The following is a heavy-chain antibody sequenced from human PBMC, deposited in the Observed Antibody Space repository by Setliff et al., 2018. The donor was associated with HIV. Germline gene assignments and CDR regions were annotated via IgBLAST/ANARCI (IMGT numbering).Heavy chain of an antibody. CDR3: ARGEGYCSGGSCYYSWFDP. V-gene: IGHV3-21*01. D-gene: IGHD2-15*01. J-gene: IGHJ5*02. CDR1: GFTFSTYS. CDR2: ISDSANYI. Sequence: PGGSLRLSCAASGFTFSTYSMNWVRQAPGKGLEWVSSISDSANYIYYANPVKGRFTISRDNAKNSLYLHMDSLRAEDTAVYYCARGEGYCSGGSCYYSWFDPWGQGTLVTVSS.